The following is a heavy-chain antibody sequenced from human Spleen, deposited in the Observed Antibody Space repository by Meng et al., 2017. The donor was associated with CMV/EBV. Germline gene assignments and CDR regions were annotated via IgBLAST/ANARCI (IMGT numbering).Heavy chain of an antibody. CDR2: VDPKNGVA. Sequence: CKVSGYICANYYMHWVRQAPGKGLEWLGLVDPKNGVALYAERFQGRVTITADTSTDTTYMELSSLTSEDTAVYYCATPYYYGSFDPWGQGTLVTVSS. CDR3: ATPYYYGSFDP. J-gene: IGHJ5*02. D-gene: IGHD3-10*01. V-gene: IGHV1-69-2*01. CDR1: GYICANYY.